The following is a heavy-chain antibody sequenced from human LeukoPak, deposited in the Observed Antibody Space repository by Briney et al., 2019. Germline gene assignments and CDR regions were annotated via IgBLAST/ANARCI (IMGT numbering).Heavy chain of an antibody. CDR1: GGSISSGGYY. D-gene: IGHD2-2*02. CDR3: ARAEDCSSTSCYTSDNWFDP. J-gene: IGHJ5*02. CDR2: IYYSGST. Sequence: SQTLSLTCTVSGGSISSGGYYWSWIRQHPGKGLEGIGYIYYSGSTYYNPSLKSRVTISVDTSKNQFSLKLSSVAAADTAVYYCARAEDCSSTSCYTSDNWFDPWGQGTLVTVSS. V-gene: IGHV4-31*03.